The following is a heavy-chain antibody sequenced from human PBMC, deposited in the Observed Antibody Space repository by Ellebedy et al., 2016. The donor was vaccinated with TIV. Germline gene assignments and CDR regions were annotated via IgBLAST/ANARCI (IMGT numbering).Heavy chain of an antibody. Sequence: GESLKISYAASGFTLNTYAMSWVRQAPGKGLEWVSSISGTGGSTWYADSVQGRFTISRDNSKNTLSLQKNSLRADDTAVYYCARLGYRSSWFDYWGQGALVTVSS. D-gene: IGHD6-13*01. CDR2: ISGTGGST. CDR3: ARLGYRSSWFDY. CDR1: GFTLNTYA. J-gene: IGHJ4*02. V-gene: IGHV3-23*01.